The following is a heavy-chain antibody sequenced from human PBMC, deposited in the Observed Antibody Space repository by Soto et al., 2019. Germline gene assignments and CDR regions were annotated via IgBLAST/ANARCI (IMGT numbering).Heavy chain of an antibody. V-gene: IGHV3-43*01. J-gene: IGHJ3*02. CDR2: ISWDGGST. D-gene: IGHD3-16*02. Sequence: GGSLRLSCAASGFTFDDYTMHWVRQAPGKGLEWVSLISWDGGSTYYADSVKGRFTISRDNSKNSLYLQMNSLRTEDTALYYCAKDIAPDVYRYRYAFDIWGQGTMVTVSS. CDR3: AKDIAPDVYRYRYAFDI. CDR1: GFTFDDYT.